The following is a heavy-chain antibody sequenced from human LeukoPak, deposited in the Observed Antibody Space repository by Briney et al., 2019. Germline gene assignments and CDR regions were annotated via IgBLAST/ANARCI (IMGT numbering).Heavy chain of an antibody. CDR1: GYTFTSYY. J-gene: IGHJ5*02. CDR2: INPSGGST. CDR3: ARDRDTAMVRDWFDP. V-gene: IGHV1-46*01. Sequence: GASVKVSCKASGYTFTSYYMHWVRQAPGQGLEWMGIINPSGGSTSYAQKFQGRVTMTRDMSTSTVYMDLSSLRSEGTAVYYCARDRDTAMVRDWFDPWGQGTLVTVSS. D-gene: IGHD5-18*01.